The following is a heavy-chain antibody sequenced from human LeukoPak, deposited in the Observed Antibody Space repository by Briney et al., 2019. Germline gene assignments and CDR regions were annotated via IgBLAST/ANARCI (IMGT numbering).Heavy chain of an antibody. J-gene: IGHJ4*02. CDR2: ITGGSDST. Sequence: PGGSLRLSCAASGFTFTSYVMSWVRQAPGKGLEWVSAITGGSDSTYYADSVKGRFTISRDNSKDTLYVQMNSLRAEDTAVYYRAKGSSGARPYFFDYWGQGTLITVSS. V-gene: IGHV3-23*01. CDR3: AKGSSGARPYFFDY. CDR1: GFTFTSYV.